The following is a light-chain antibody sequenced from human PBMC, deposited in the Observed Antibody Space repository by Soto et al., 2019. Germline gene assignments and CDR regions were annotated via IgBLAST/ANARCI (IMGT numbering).Light chain of an antibody. Sequence: QSALTQPPSASGSPGQSVTISCTGTNSDVGGYNYVSWYQQYPGKAPKLLIYEVTKRPSGVPDRFSGSKSGNTAYLTVSGLQAEDEADYYCYSFAGSANWVFGGGTKVTVL. CDR3: YSFAGSANWV. CDR1: NSDVGGYNY. CDR2: EVT. J-gene: IGLJ3*02. V-gene: IGLV2-8*01.